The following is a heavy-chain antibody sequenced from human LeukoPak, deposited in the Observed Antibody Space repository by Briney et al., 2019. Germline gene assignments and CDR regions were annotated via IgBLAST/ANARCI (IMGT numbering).Heavy chain of an antibody. J-gene: IGHJ4*02. Sequence: ASVKVSCKASGYTFTGYYMHWVRQAPGQGLEWMGWINPNSGGTNYAQKFQGRVTMTRDTSISTAYMELSRLRSDDTAVYYCAREYYYDSSGYYYSLGDFDYWGQGPLVTVSS. CDR1: GYTFTGYY. D-gene: IGHD3-22*01. CDR3: AREYYYDSSGYYYSLGDFDY. CDR2: INPNSGGT. V-gene: IGHV1-2*02.